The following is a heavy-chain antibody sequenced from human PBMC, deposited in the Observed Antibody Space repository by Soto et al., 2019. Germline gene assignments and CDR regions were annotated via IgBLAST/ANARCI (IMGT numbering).Heavy chain of an antibody. J-gene: IGHJ4*02. D-gene: IGHD5-12*01. CDR2: ISSESTYT. Sequence: DVQLVESGGGLVKPGESLRLSCTASGFTFYNYGMNWVRQAPGKWLEWVSSISSESTYTYYADSVKGRFTISRDNAEKSVYLRMSSLTAEDTAVYYCARDRSQGRDGYIWSDYWCQGALVTVSS. CDR3: ARDRSQGRDGYIWSDY. CDR1: GFTFYNYG. V-gene: IGHV3-21*01.